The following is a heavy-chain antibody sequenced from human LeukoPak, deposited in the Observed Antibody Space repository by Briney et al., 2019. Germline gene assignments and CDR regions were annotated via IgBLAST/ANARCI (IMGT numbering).Heavy chain of an antibody. J-gene: IGHJ5*01. CDR3: ARDETNGFDS. D-gene: IGHD1-14*01. V-gene: IGHV3-21*01. CDR1: EFIFSGYW. CDR2: INSRSTYI. Sequence: GGSLRLSCAASEFIFSGYWMNWVRQAPGEGLEWVSSINSRSTYIFYADSVMGRFTISRDNAKNSLFLQMNSLRAEDTAVYYCARDETNGFDSWGQGTLVTVSS.